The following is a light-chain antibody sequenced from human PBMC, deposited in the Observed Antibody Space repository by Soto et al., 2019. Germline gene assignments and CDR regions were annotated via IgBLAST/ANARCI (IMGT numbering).Light chain of an antibody. V-gene: IGKV1-39*01. CDR2: AAS. J-gene: IGKJ1*01. Sequence: DIPMTQSPSSLPASVGDRVTITCRVSQRCSTSLNWYQHKSGKAPKLLIYAASILQSGVPSRFSGSGAGTDCTLTISSLQPEDFATYYFQQRYRTPWTFGQGTKVEIK. CDR3: QQRYRTPWT. CDR1: QRCSTS.